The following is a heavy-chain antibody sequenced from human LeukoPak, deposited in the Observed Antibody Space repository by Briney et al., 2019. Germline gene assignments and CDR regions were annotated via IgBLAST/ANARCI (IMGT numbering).Heavy chain of an antibody. CDR1: GFTCSSYA. V-gene: IGHV3-30-3*01. CDR2: ISYDGSNK. D-gene: IGHD5-24*01. CDR3: ARDGWLQPQTSAFDY. Sequence: GGSLRLSCAASGFTCSSYAMHWVRQASGKGLEWVAVISYDGSNKYYADSVKGRFTISRDNSKNTLYLQMNSLRAEDTAVYYCARDGWLQPQTSAFDYWGQGTLVTVSS. J-gene: IGHJ4*02.